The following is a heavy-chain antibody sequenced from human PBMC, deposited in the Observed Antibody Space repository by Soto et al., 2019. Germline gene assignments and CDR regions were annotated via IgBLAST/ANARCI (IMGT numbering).Heavy chain of an antibody. CDR3: ARMGTAMGYGYYYGMDV. D-gene: IGHD5-18*01. CDR2: INAGNGDT. J-gene: IGHJ6*02. V-gene: IGHV1-3*01. Sequence: VASVKVSCKASGYTFTSYPMHWVRQAPGQGLEWMGWINAGNGDTKCSQKFQGRVTITRDTSAITAYMELSSLRSEDTAVYYCARMGTAMGYGYYYGMDVWGQGXTVTVYS. CDR1: GYTFTSYP.